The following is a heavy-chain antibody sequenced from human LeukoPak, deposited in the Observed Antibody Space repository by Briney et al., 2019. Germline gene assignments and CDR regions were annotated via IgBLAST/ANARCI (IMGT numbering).Heavy chain of an antibody. J-gene: IGHJ3*01. CDR1: GFTFSSYW. CDR2: IKRDGSEK. D-gene: IGHD2-15*01. V-gene: IGHV3-7*01. CDR3: ARAPLGRYCSGGSCYSSTGAVDF. Sequence: PGGSLRLSCAASGFTFSSYWMSWVHQAPGKGPEWVANIKRDGSEKYYVDSVRGRFTISRDNAKNSLYLQMNSLRAEDTAVYYCARAPLGRYCSGGSCYSSTGAVDFWGQGTMVTVSS.